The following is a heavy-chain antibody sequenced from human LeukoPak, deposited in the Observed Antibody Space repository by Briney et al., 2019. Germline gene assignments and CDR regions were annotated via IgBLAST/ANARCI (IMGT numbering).Heavy chain of an antibody. CDR1: GYTLTELS. CDR3: ASTFGVAAAGTWGYYYYYMDV. J-gene: IGHJ6*03. V-gene: IGHV1-24*01. Sequence: VASVKVSCKVSGYTLTELSIHWVRQAPGKGLEWMGGLDSEDGETTYAQKFQGRVTMTEDTSIDTAFMELSSLRSEDTAVYYCASTFGVAAAGTWGYYYYYMDVWGKGTTVTVSS. D-gene: IGHD6-13*01. CDR2: LDSEDGET.